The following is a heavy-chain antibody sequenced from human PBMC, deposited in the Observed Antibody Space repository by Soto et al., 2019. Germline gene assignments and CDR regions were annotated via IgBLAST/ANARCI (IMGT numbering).Heavy chain of an antibody. V-gene: IGHV1-18*04. Sequence: QVQLVQSGAEVKKPGASVKVSCKASGYTFSNYGITWVRQAPGQGLEWMGWISAYNGKTYYAQRLQGRVTLTTDTSTSTAYMELRSLRSDDTAVYYWAREANCGSDCYSPAEYSQHWGQGTLVTVSS. CDR1: GYTFSNYG. J-gene: IGHJ1*01. CDR3: AREANCGSDCYSPAEYSQH. CDR2: ISAYNGKT. D-gene: IGHD2-21*02.